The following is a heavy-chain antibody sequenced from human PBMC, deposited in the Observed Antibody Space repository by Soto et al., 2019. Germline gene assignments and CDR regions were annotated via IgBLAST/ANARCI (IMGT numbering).Heavy chain of an antibody. CDR1: GFTFSSYW. Sequence: EVQLVESGGGLVQPGGSLRLSCAASGFTFSSYWMSWVRQAPGKGLEWVANIKQDGSEKYYVDSVKGRFTISRDNPNNSLYLQMNSLRAEDTAVYYCARETTTVISDWYFDLWGRGTLVTVSS. D-gene: IGHD4-17*01. V-gene: IGHV3-7*01. CDR2: IKQDGSEK. J-gene: IGHJ2*01. CDR3: ARETTTVISDWYFDL.